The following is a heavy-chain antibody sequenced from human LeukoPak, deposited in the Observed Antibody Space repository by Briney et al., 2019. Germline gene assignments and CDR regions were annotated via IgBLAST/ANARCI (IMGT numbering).Heavy chain of an antibody. D-gene: IGHD3-10*01. CDR3: ARVPLSRGWFGELPQYYFDY. CDR2: IYHSGST. Sequence: SETLSLTCTVSGGSISSYYWSWIRQPPGKGLEWIGSIYHSGSTYYNPSLKSRVTISVDTSKNQFSLKLSSVTAADTAVYYCARVPLSRGWFGELPQYYFDYWGQGTLVTVSS. CDR1: GGSISSYY. V-gene: IGHV4-38-2*02. J-gene: IGHJ4*02.